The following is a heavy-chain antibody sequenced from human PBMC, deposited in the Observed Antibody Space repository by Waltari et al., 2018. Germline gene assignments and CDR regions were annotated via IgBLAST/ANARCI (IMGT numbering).Heavy chain of an antibody. J-gene: IGHJ5*02. CDR1: GYTFTSYA. V-gene: IGHV7-4-1*02. CDR2: IKPNTGNP. Sequence: QVQLVQSGSELKKPGASVKVSCKASGYTFTSYAMTWVRQAPGHGLEWMGWIKPNTGNPTYAQGFTGRFVFSLDTSVSTAYLQISSLKAEDTAVYYCAREDVFSVLGDYDKDGLESPWGQGTLVTVSS. CDR3: AREDVFSVLGDYDKDGLESP. D-gene: IGHD3-9*01.